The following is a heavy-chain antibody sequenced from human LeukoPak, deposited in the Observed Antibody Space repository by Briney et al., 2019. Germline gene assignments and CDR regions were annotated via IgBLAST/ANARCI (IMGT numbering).Heavy chain of an antibody. V-gene: IGHV5-51*01. CDR3: ARLDTSGSDYFQY. J-gene: IGHJ1*01. D-gene: IGHD6-19*01. CDR2: IYPVDSDT. Sequence: GESLRISCKGSGHSFSNYWIAWVRQTPGKGLEWMGIIYPVDSDTRYSPSFQGQVTISADKSISTAYLQWSSLKASDTAMYFCARLDTSGSDYFQYWGQGTLVTVSS. CDR1: GHSFSNYW.